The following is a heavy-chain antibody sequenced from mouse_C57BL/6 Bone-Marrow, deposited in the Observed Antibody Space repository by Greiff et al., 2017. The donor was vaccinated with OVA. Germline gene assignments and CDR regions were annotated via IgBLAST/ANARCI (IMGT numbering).Heavy chain of an antibody. CDR1: GYTFTDYY. J-gene: IGHJ2*01. CDR2: INPNNGGT. V-gene: IGHV1-26*01. Sequence: VQLQQSGPELVKPGASVKISCKASGYTFTDYYMNWVKQSHGKSLEWIGDINPNNGGTSYNQKFKGKATLTVDKSSSTAFMELRSLTTADAAVYDCARSYSNYLYYFDYWGQGTTLTVSS. CDR3: ARSYSNYLYYFDY. D-gene: IGHD2-5*01.